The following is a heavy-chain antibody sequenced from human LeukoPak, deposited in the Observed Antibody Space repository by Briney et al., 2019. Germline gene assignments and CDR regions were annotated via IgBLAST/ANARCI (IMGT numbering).Heavy chain of an antibody. D-gene: IGHD6-13*01. CDR2: MNPNSGNT. Sequence: GASVKVSCKASGYTFTSYDINRVRQATGQGLEWMGWMNPNSGNTGYAQKFQGRVTMTRNTSISTAYMELSSLRSEDTAVYYCARVKRAAAGSGGDYWGQGTLVTVSS. CDR3: ARVKRAAAGSGGDY. CDR1: GYTFTSYD. V-gene: IGHV1-8*01. J-gene: IGHJ4*02.